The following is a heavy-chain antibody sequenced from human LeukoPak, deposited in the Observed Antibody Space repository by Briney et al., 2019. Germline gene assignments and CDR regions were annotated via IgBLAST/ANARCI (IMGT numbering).Heavy chain of an antibody. CDR3: ARQYYYDSSGYYY. D-gene: IGHD3-22*01. CDR2: IYYSGST. CDR1: GGSIRSSY. Sequence: SETLSLTSTVPGGSIRSSYWSWVRQPPGKGLEWIGHIYYSGSTDYNPSLKSRVTISVDTSKNQFSMKLSSLTAADTALYHCARQYYYDSSGYYYWGQGTLVTVSS. J-gene: IGHJ4*02. V-gene: IGHV4-59*08.